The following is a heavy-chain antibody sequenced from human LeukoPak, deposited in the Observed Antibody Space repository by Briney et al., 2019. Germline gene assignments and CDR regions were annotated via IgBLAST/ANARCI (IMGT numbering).Heavy chain of an antibody. CDR3: ARAGLPPGKEFDP. J-gene: IGHJ5*02. CDR1: GGSISSSNW. Sequence: SETLSLTCAVSGGSISSSNWWSWVRQPPGKGLEWIGYIYHSGSTYYNPSLKSRVTISVDRSKNQFSLKLSSVTAADTAVYYCARAGLPPGKEFDPWGQGTLVTVSS. D-gene: IGHD4-11*01. V-gene: IGHV4-4*02. CDR2: IYHSGST.